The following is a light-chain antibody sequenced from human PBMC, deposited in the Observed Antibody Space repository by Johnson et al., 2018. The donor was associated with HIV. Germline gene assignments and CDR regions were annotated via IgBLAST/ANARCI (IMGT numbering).Light chain of an antibody. CDR3: ATWDSSLSGV. CDR2: ENT. J-gene: IGLJ1*01. V-gene: IGLV1-51*02. CDR1: SSNIGNNY. Sequence: QSVLTQPPSVSAAPGQKVTISCSGSSSNIGNNYVSWYQHLPGTAPKLLIYENTKRPSGVPDRFSGAKSGPSATLGINGLQTGDEADYYCATWDSSLSGVFGTGTKVTVL.